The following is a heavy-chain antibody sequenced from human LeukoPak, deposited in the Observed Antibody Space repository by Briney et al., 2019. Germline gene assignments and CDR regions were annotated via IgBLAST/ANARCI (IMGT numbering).Heavy chain of an antibody. V-gene: IGHV3-53*01. Sequence: GGSLRLSCAASGFTVSSNYMSWVRQAPGKGLEWVSAIYSGGSTYYADSVKGQFTISRDNSKNTLYLQMNSLRAEDTAVYYCASRRYGDYLFHFDYWGQGTLVTVSS. CDR1: GFTVSSNY. D-gene: IGHD4-17*01. CDR2: IYSGGST. J-gene: IGHJ4*02. CDR3: ASRRYGDYLFHFDY.